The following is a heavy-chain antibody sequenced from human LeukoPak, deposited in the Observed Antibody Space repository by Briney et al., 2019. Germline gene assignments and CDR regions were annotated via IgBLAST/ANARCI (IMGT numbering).Heavy chain of an antibody. CDR3: AREPRDNGLLFDY. D-gene: IGHD5-24*01. CDR2: TYFRSTWLH. CDR1: GDSVSTHSAA. V-gene: IGHV6-1*01. J-gene: IGHJ4*02. Sequence: PSQTLSLTCAISGDSVSTHSAAWNWIRQSPSRGLEWLGRTYFRSTWLHDYPGSLKSRISITPDTSKNQFSLQLNSVTPEDTAVYCCAREPRDNGLLFDYWSRGALVTVSS.